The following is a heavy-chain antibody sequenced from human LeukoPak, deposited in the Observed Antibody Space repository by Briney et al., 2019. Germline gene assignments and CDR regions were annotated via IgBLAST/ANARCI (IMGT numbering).Heavy chain of an antibody. J-gene: IGHJ4*02. CDR2: IYYSGST. Sequence: SETLSLTCTVSGGSISSSGYYWGWIRQPPGKGLEWIGSIYYSGSTYYNPSLKSRVTISVDTSKNQFSLKLSSVTAADTAVYYCARMAVYGYYFDYWGQGTLVTVSS. CDR3: ARMAVYGYYFDY. V-gene: IGHV4-39*01. CDR1: GGSISSSGYY. D-gene: IGHD2/OR15-2a*01.